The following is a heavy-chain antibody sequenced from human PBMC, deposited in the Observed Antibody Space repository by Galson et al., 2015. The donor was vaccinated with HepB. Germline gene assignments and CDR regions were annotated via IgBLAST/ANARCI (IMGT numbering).Heavy chain of an antibody. Sequence: SLRLSCAASGFTFDDYAMHWVRQAPGKGLEWVSGISWNSGSIGYADSVKGRFTISRDNAKNSLYLQMNSLGAEDTALYYCAKGAELLGSSFDYWGQGTLVTVSS. CDR2: ISWNSGSI. CDR3: AKGAELLGSSFDY. J-gene: IGHJ4*02. CDR1: GFTFDDYA. D-gene: IGHD2-15*01. V-gene: IGHV3-9*01.